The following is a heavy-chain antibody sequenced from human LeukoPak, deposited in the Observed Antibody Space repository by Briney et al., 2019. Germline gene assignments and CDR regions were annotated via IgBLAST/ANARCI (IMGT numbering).Heavy chain of an antibody. D-gene: IGHD1-26*01. CDR1: GYSFTGYY. Sequence: ASVKVSCKASGYSFTGYYIHWVRQAPGQGLEWMGWINPNSGGTNYAQKFQGRVTMTRDTSISTAYMELSRLRSDDTAVYYCARARDIVGAISVGYWGQGTLVTVSS. J-gene: IGHJ4*02. V-gene: IGHV1-2*02. CDR2: INPNSGGT. CDR3: ARARDIVGAISVGY.